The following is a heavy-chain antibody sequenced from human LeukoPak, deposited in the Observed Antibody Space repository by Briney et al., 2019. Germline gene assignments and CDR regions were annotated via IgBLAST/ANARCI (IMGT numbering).Heavy chain of an antibody. Sequence: PGGSLRLSCAASGFTFSSYEMNWVRQAPGKGLEWVSYISSSGSTIYYADSVKGRFTISRDNAKNSLYLQMNSLRAEDTALYYCARERGVYSSSRALDYWGQGTLVTVSS. J-gene: IGHJ4*02. D-gene: IGHD6-6*01. CDR3: ARERGVYSSSRALDY. CDR1: GFTFSSYE. V-gene: IGHV3-48*03. CDR2: ISSSGSTI.